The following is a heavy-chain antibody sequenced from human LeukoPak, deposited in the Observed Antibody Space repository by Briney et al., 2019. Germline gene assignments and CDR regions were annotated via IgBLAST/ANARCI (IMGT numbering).Heavy chain of an antibody. V-gene: IGHV3-33*01. D-gene: IGHD2-8*01. Sequence: PGGSLRLSCAASGFTVSSYGMHWVRQAPGKGLEWVAVIWYDGSNKYYADSVEGRFTISRDNSKNTLYLQMNSLRAEDTAVYYCARLATIMVAFDYWGQGTLVTVSS. CDR3: ARLATIMVAFDY. J-gene: IGHJ4*02. CDR2: IWYDGSNK. CDR1: GFTVSSYG.